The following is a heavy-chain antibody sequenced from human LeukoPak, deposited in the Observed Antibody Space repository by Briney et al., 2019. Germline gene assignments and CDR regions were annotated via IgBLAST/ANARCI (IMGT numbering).Heavy chain of an antibody. CDR1: GGSFSGYF. J-gene: IGHJ4*02. D-gene: IGHD2-15*01. V-gene: IGHV4-34*01. Sequence: SETLSLTCAVYGGSFSGYFWSWIRQPPGKGLEWIGEINHSGSTNYNPSLKSRVTISVDTSKNQFSLKLSSVTAADTAVYYCARDKDGYLDYWGQGTLVTVSS. CDR2: INHSGST. CDR3: ARDKDGYLDY.